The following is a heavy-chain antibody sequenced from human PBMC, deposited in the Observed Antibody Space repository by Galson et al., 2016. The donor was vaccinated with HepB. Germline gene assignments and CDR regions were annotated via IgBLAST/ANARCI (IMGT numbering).Heavy chain of an antibody. CDR3: ASFGNSHLDGYWYFDL. V-gene: IGHV3-21*01. Sequence: SLRLSCAASGFTFSSQHTAWVRQAPGKGLEWVSSISKISDYIFYADSVRGRFTISRDNTENSLYLQMNSLRAEDTAVYYCASFGNSHLDGYWYFDLWGRGTLVTVSS. J-gene: IGHJ2*01. CDR1: GFTFSSQH. D-gene: IGHD4-23*01. CDR2: ISKISDYI.